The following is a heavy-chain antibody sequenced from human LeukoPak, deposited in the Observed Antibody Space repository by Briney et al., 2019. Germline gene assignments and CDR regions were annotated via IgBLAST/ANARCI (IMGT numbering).Heavy chain of an antibody. CDR2: ISSSGSTI. CDR1: GFTFSNYN. D-gene: IGHD3-22*01. Sequence: PGGSLSLSCAASGFTFSNYNLGWIGRAPGKGLGWVSYISSSGSTIYYADSVKGRFTISRDNAKNSLYLQMNSLRAEDTAVYYCARAVGGHYYASFDYWGQGTLVTVSS. CDR3: ARAVGGHYYASFDY. J-gene: IGHJ4*02. V-gene: IGHV3-11*04.